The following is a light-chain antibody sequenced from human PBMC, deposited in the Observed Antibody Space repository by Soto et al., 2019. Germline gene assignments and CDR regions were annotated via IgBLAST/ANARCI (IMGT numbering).Light chain of an antibody. CDR2: GAS. V-gene: IGKV3-20*01. J-gene: IGKJ1*01. CDR1: QSVDSNY. Sequence: EVVLMQSLGPLSLPPGERATLSCRASQSVDSNYLAWYQQKPGQAPKLLMYGASNRASGIPDRISGSGSGTDFTLTINRLEPEDFAVYSCQQDGNSPPTFGQGTKVDIK. CDR3: QQDGNSPPT.